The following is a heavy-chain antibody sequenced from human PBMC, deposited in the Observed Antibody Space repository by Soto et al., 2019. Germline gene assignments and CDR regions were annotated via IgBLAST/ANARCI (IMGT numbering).Heavy chain of an antibody. V-gene: IGHV5-51*01. Sequence: PGEPHQISRRGSGYSFTNYCIRWVRQMPGKGLEWMGIIYPGDSDTRYSPSFQGQVTISADKSISTAYLQWSSLKASDTAMYYCARLGISSGWDFDYWGQGTLVTVSS. CDR1: GYSFTNYC. CDR3: ARLGISSGWDFDY. J-gene: IGHJ4*02. CDR2: IYPGDSDT. D-gene: IGHD6-19*01.